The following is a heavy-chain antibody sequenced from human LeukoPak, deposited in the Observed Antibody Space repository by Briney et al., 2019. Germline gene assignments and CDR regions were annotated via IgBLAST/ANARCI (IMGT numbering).Heavy chain of an antibody. D-gene: IGHD3-22*01. Sequence: PGGPLRLSCAASGFTFSGSGMHWVRQAPGKGLEWVAFIRYHGSDKYYADSVKGRFTISRDNSKNTLYLQMNSLRAEDTAVYYCARDRSSGYLRYFDYWGQGTLVTVSS. J-gene: IGHJ4*02. V-gene: IGHV3-30*02. CDR3: ARDRSSGYLRYFDY. CDR2: IRYHGSDK. CDR1: GFTFSGSG.